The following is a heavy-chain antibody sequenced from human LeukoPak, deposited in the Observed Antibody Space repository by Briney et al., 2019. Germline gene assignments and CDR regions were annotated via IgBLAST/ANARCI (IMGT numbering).Heavy chain of an antibody. D-gene: IGHD1-26*01. CDR2: IYYSGST. CDR1: GGPISSYY. Sequence: SETLSLTCTVSGGPISSYYWNWIRQPPGKGLEWIGYIYYSGSTSYNPSPSLKSRVTISVDTSKNQFSLKLSSVTAADTAVYYCARGPRHPWRYSGSYLEYFQHWGQGTLVTVSS. CDR3: ARGPRHPWRYSGSYLEYFQH. J-gene: IGHJ1*01. V-gene: IGHV4-59*12.